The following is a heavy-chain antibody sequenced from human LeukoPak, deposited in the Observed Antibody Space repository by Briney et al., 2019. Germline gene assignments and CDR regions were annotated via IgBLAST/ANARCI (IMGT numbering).Heavy chain of an antibody. J-gene: IGHJ4*02. D-gene: IGHD5-18*01. CDR2: ISSSSSYI. V-gene: IGHV3-21*01. CDR3: ARAHTRGYSYGPFDY. Sequence: GGSLRLSCAASGFTFSGYSMNWVRQAPGKGLEWVSSISSSSSYIYYADSVKGRFTISRDNAKNSLYLQMNSLRAEDTAVYYCARAHTRGYSYGPFDYWGQGTLVTVSS. CDR1: GFTFSGYS.